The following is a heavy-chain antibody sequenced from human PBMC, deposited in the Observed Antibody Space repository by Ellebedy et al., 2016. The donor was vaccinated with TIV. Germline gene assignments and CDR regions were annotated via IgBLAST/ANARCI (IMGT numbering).Heavy chain of an antibody. Sequence: AASVKVSCKASGYTFTRYYMYWVRQAPGQGLEWMGIVNPSGGSTSYAQKLQGRVTMTRDTSTSTVYMELSSLRSEDTAVYYCARDDLEDFWSGYPDYWGQGTLVTVSS. CDR2: VNPSGGST. CDR3: ARDDLEDFWSGYPDY. V-gene: IGHV1-46*04. CDR1: GYTFTRYY. J-gene: IGHJ4*02. D-gene: IGHD3-3*01.